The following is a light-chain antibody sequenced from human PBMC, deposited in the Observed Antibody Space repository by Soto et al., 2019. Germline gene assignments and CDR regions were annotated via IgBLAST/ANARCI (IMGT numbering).Light chain of an antibody. J-gene: IGKJ5*01. CDR3: QQYNNWPPIT. CDR1: HDVSNN. CDR2: GAS. Sequence: EIVMTQSPYTVSVSPGEIAPLSCSASHDVSNNLAWYQQKLGQAPRLLIYGASTRATGIPARFSGSGSGTEFTLTISSLQSEDFAVYYCQQYNNWPPITFGQGTRLEI. V-gene: IGKV3-15*01.